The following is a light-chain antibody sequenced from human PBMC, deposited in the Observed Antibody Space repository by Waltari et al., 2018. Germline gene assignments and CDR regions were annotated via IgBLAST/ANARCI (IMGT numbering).Light chain of an antibody. CDR3: NSYTSSTNVV. CDR1: SGDVGDHNY. Sequence: QSVLTQSASVSGSPGQSITLSCTGTSGDVGDHNYVSWYQQHPGKAPQLIIYDVSKRPSGVSNRISASKSGNTASLTISGLQAEDEAHYYCNSYTSSTNVVFGGGTKLTVL. CDR2: DVS. J-gene: IGLJ2*01. V-gene: IGLV2-14*03.